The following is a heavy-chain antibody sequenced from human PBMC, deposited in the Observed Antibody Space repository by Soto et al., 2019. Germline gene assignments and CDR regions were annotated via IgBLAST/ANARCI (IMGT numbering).Heavy chain of an antibody. CDR1: GYTFTSYD. CDR3: ARGLVGDYYYYMDV. D-gene: IGHD2-15*01. V-gene: IGHV1-8*01. J-gene: IGHJ6*03. Sequence: GASVKVSCKASGYTFTSYDINWVRQATGQGLEWMGWMNPNSGNTGYAQKFQGRVTMTRNTSISTAYMELSSLRSEDTAVYYCARGLVGDYYYYMDVWGKGTTVTVSS. CDR2: MNPNSGNT.